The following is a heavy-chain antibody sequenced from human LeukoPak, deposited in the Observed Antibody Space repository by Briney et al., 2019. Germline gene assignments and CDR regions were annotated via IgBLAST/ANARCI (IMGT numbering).Heavy chain of an antibody. Sequence: GGSLRLSCAASGFTFSSYAMSWVRQAPGKGLEWVSAISGSGGSTYYADSVKGRFTISRDNSKDTLYLQMNSLRAEDTAVYYCAKSKFRAMVTTFDYWGQGTLVTVSS. CDR1: GFTFSSYA. V-gene: IGHV3-23*01. CDR2: ISGSGGST. CDR3: AKSKFRAMVTTFDY. J-gene: IGHJ4*02. D-gene: IGHD5-18*01.